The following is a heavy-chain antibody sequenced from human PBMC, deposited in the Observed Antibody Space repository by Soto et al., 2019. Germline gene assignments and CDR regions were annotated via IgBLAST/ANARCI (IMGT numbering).Heavy chain of an antibody. CDR3: ARVHMTTVRKYYGMDV. CDR2: INPSGGST. J-gene: IGHJ6*02. Sequence: QVQLVQSGAEVKKPGASVKVSCKASGYTFTSYYMHWVRQAPGQGLEWMGIINPSGGSTSYAQKFQGRVTKTRDTSTSTVYMELSSLRSENTAVYYCARVHMTTVRKYYGMDVWGQGTTVTVSS. D-gene: IGHD4-17*01. V-gene: IGHV1-46*01. CDR1: GYTFTSYY.